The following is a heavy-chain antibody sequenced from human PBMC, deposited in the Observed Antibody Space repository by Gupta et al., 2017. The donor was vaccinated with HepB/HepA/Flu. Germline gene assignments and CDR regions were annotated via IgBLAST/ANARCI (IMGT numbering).Heavy chain of an antibody. CDR1: GVSIRRTNW. J-gene: IGHJ6*02. CDR3: AKDRPAVNAYDYYAMDV. V-gene: IGHV4-4*02. CDR2: IYHGGDT. D-gene: IGHD6-19*01. Sequence: QVQLQESGPGLVESSGTLSLTCAVSGVSIRRTNWWSWVRQPPGKGLEWIGEIYHGGDTNYNPSLKSRVTISVDKSKNQISLNLTSVTAADTAIYYCAKDRPAVNAYDYYAMDVWGQGTTVTVSS.